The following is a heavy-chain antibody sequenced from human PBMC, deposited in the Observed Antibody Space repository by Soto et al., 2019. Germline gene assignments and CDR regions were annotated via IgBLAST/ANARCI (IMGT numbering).Heavy chain of an antibody. CDR3: TRGLFSGSSYSGSWYYFDS. D-gene: IGHD1-26*01. CDR1: GGSVSSNSYS. Sequence: PSETLSLTCTVSGGSVSSNSYSWGWVRQSPGKGLEWIGTIYSNDNTHYNQSLLSRVTISVDTSKNEFSLRLNSVTAADTAVYYCTRGLFSGSSYSGSWYYFDSWAREPWSPSPQ. J-gene: IGHJ4*02. V-gene: IGHV4-39*01. CDR2: IYSNDNT.